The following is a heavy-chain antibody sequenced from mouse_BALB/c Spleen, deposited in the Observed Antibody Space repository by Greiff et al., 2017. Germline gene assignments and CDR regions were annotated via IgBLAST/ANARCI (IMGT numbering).Heavy chain of an antibody. CDR2: ISSGGGNT. V-gene: IGHV5-9*03. CDR1: GFTFSSYT. D-gene: IGHD1-1*01. J-gene: IGHJ3*01. Sequence: EVQRVESGGGLVKPGGSLKLSCAASGFTFSSYTMSWVRQTPGKRLEWVATISSGGGNTYYPDSVKGRFTISRDNAKNNLYLQMSSLRSEDTALYYCARFPYYYGSSYPFAYWGQGTLVTVSA. CDR3: ARFPYYYGSSYPFAY.